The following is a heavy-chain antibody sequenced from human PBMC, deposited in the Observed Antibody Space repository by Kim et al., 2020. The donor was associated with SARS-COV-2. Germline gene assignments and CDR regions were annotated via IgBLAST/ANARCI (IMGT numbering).Heavy chain of an antibody. CDR3: AREDCSGDMCSSHAFHI. J-gene: IGHJ3*02. CDR1: GGSISSSKW. CDR2: ISHSGST. Sequence: SETLSLTCAVSGGSISSSKWWSWVRQPPGKGLEWVGEISHSGSTNYSPSLKSRVTISMDKSKNHFSLRLTSVTAADTAVYYCAREDCSGDMCSSHAFHIWGQGTLVTVSS. D-gene: IGHD2-15*01. V-gene: IGHV4-4*02.